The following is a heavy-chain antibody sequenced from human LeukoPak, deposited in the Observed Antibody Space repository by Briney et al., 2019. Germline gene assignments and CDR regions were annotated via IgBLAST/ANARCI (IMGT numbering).Heavy chain of an antibody. J-gene: IGHJ5*02. CDR2: INPSGGST. CDR3: ARSPASGSYYLLVRFDP. V-gene: IGHV1-46*01. Sequence: ASVKVSCKASGGTFSGYYMHWVRQAPGQGLEWMGIINPSGGSTSYAQKFQGRVTMTRDMSTSTVYMELSSLRSEDTAVYYCARSPASGSYYLLVRFDPWGQGTLVTVSS. CDR1: GGTFSGYY. D-gene: IGHD1-26*01.